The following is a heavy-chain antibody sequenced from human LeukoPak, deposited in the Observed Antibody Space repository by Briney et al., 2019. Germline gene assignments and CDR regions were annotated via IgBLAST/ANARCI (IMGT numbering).Heavy chain of an antibody. D-gene: IGHD5-12*01. J-gene: IGHJ4*02. CDR3: ARSRPSGYSGYGPIDC. Sequence: PSETLSLTCTGPGGSISSYYWTWIRQPPGKGLGWVGYIYYSGSTNYNPSLKSRVTISVDTSKNQFSLKLSSVTAADTAVYYCARSRPSGYSGYGPIDCWGQGTLVTVSS. CDR2: IYYSGST. CDR1: GGSISSYY. V-gene: IGHV4-59*01.